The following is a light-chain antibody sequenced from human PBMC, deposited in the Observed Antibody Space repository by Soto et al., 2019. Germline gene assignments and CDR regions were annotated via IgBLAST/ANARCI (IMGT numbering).Light chain of an antibody. J-gene: IGKJ2*01. V-gene: IGKV3-15*01. CDR2: GAS. CDR3: QQYNNWLYT. CDR1: QSVSSN. Sequence: EIVMTQSPATLSVSTGERATLSCRASQSVSSNLAWYQQKPGQAPRLLIYGASTRATGIAARFSGSGSGTEFTLTISSLQSEDFAVYYCQQYNNWLYTFGQGTKLEIK.